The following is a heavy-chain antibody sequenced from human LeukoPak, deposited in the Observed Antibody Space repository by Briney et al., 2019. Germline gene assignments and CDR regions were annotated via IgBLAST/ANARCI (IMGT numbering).Heavy chain of an antibody. J-gene: IGHJ4*02. D-gene: IGHD1-26*01. CDR2: IYYSGST. CDR3: ARPISSGSYSFDLGY. CDR1: GGSICSSSYY. Sequence: SETLSLTCTVSGGSICSSSYYWGWIRQPPGKGLEWIGSIYYSGSTYYNPSLKSRVTISVDTSKNQFSLKLSSVTAADTAVYYCARPISSGSYSFDLGYWGQGTLVTVSS. V-gene: IGHV4-39*01.